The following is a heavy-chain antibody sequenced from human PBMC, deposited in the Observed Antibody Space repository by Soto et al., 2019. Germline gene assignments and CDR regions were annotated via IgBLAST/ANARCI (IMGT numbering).Heavy chain of an antibody. Sequence: GGSLRLSCAASGFTFSSYAMSWVRQAPGKGLEWVSAISGSGGSTYYADSVKGWFTISRDNSKNTLYLQMNSLRAEDTAVYYCANSVVAASSWFDPWGQGTLVTVSS. V-gene: IGHV3-23*01. D-gene: IGHD2-15*01. J-gene: IGHJ5*02. CDR3: ANSVVAASSWFDP. CDR1: GFTFSSYA. CDR2: ISGSGGST.